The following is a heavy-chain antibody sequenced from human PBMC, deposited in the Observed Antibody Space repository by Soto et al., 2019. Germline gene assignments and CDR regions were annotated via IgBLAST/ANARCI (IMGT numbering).Heavy chain of an antibody. J-gene: IGHJ3*02. D-gene: IGHD3-22*01. V-gene: IGHV3-21*01. CDR1: GFTFSIYS. CDR2: ISSGSGYI. CDR3: SRRYYYDSSDFRPFDI. Sequence: PAGSLRLSCAASGFTFSIYSMNWVRQAPGKGLEWVSSISSGSGYIYYADSVKGRFTISRDNAKNSLYLQMSSLRGEDTAVYYCSRRYYYDSSDFRPFDIWGQGTMVTVSS.